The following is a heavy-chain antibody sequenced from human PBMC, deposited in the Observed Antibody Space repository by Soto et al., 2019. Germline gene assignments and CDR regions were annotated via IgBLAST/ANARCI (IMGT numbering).Heavy chain of an antibody. D-gene: IGHD2-21*02. Sequence: QVQLVQSRAEVKKPGSLLKVSCKASGATYSPFIAYAISWLRQAPGQGLEWMGSIIPLGSSQHYAEGFQGRATISADSSTFTVSLELPNLTSDDAAGYFCARSRDRCGGDCYSVYAAFDLWGQGTAVTVSS. V-gene: IGHV1-69*04. CDR3: ARSRDRCGGDCYSVYAAFDL. CDR2: IIPLGSSQ. CDR1: GATYSPFIAYA. J-gene: IGHJ3*01.